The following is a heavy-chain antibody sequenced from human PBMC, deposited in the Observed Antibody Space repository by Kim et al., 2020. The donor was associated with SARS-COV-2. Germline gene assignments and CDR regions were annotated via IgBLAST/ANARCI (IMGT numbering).Heavy chain of an antibody. D-gene: IGHD3-22*01. CDR2: INTNTGNP. Sequence: ASVKVSCKASGYTFTSYAMNWVRQAPGQGLEWMGWINTNTGNPTYAQGFTGRFVFSLETSVSTAYLQISSLKAEDTAVYYCARGESSGYYYMFDYWGQGTLVTVSS. J-gene: IGHJ4*02. CDR1: GYTFTSYA. V-gene: IGHV7-4-1*02. CDR3: ARGESSGYYYMFDY.